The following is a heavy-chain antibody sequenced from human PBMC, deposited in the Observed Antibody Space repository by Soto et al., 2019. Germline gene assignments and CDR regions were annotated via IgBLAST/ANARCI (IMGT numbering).Heavy chain of an antibody. Sequence: ASVKVSCKASGYTFTGYYMHWVRQAPGQGLEWMGWINPNSGGTNYAQKFQGWVIMTRDTSISTAYMELSRLISDDTAVYYCARDGTYYYDSSGYRPFDYWGQGTLVTVSS. J-gene: IGHJ4*02. CDR3: ARDGTYYYDSSGYRPFDY. CDR1: GYTFTGYY. D-gene: IGHD3-22*01. V-gene: IGHV1-2*04. CDR2: INPNSGGT.